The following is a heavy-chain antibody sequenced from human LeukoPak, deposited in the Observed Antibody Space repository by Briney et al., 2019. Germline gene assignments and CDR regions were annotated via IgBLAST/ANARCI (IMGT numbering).Heavy chain of an antibody. J-gene: IGHJ6*03. CDR3: ARGVGGPLQLWLQNYYYYMDV. CDR2: INHSGST. V-gene: IGHV4-34*01. CDR1: GGSFSGYY. D-gene: IGHD5-18*01. Sequence: KTSETLSLTCAVYGGSFSGYYWSWIRQPPGKGLEWIGEINHSGSTNYNPSLKSRVTVSVDTSKNQFSLKLSSVTAADTAVYYCARGVGGPLQLWLQNYYYYMDVWGKGTTVTVSS.